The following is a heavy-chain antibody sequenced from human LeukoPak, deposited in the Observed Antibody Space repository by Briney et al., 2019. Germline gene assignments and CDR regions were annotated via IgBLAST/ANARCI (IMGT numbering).Heavy chain of an antibody. V-gene: IGHV4-59*08. D-gene: IGHD4-17*01. J-gene: IGHJ4*02. Sequence: SETLSLTCTVSGGSISIYYWSWIRQPPGRRLEWIGYIHYSGTSSYSPSLKSRVTISVDTSKNQFSLKLSSVTAADTAVYYCASFHDYGKYYFDYWGQGTLVTVSS. CDR1: GGSISIYY. CDR2: IHYSGTS. CDR3: ASFHDYGKYYFDY.